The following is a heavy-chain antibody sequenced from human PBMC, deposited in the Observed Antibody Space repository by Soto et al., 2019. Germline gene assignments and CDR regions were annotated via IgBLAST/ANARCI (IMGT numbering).Heavy chain of an antibody. V-gene: IGHV3-21*01. D-gene: IGHD4-17*01. J-gene: IGHJ5*02. Sequence: GGSLRLSCTTSGFTLRSYSMNWVRQAPGKGLEWVSSITGSGDSIYYADSVQGRFTISRDNAKNSLYLQMNRLTAEDTAVYYCAREVDYGENWFDPWGQGALVTVSS. CDR2: ITGSGDSI. CDR1: GFTLRSYS. CDR3: AREVDYGENWFDP.